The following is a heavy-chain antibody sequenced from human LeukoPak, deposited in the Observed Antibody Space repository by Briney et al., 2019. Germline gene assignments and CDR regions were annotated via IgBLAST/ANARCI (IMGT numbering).Heavy chain of an antibody. CDR2: ISYDGSNK. CDR3: ARDRGGLEVRGVIKNYFDY. D-gene: IGHD3-10*01. V-gene: IGHV3-30*04. CDR1: GFTFSSYA. J-gene: IGHJ4*02. Sequence: GRSLRLSCAASGFTFSSYAMHWVRQATGKGLEWVAVISYDGSNKYYADSVKGRFTISRDNSKNTLYLQMNSLRAEDTAVYYCARDRGGLEVRGVIKNYFDYWGQGTLVTVSS.